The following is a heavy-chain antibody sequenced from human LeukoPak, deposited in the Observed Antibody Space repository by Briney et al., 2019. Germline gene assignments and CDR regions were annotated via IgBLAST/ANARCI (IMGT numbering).Heavy chain of an antibody. CDR3: ARVAASGTGPDY. V-gene: IGHV4-61*01. D-gene: IGHD6-13*01. Sequence: SETLSLTCTVSGASVSSTSYYWSWIRQPPGRGLEWVGFLSYNMHSDYNPSLKSRVTISVDTSKNQFSLRLSSVTAADTAIYYCARVAASGTGPDYWGQGTLVTVSS. CDR2: LSYNMHS. J-gene: IGHJ4*02. CDR1: GASVSSTSYY.